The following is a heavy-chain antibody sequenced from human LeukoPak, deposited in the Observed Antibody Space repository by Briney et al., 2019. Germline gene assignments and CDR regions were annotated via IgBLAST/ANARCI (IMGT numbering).Heavy chain of an antibody. CDR3: ASGPGRGYSYGYGYYYMDV. CDR1: GGSFSGYY. CDR2: INHSGST. Sequence: SETLSLTCAVYGGSFSGYYWSWIRQPPGKGLEWIGEINHSGSTNYNPSLKSRVTISVDTSKNQFSLKLSSVTAADTAVYYCASGPGRGYSYGYGYYYMDVWGKGTTVTVSS. V-gene: IGHV4-34*01. J-gene: IGHJ6*03. D-gene: IGHD5-18*01.